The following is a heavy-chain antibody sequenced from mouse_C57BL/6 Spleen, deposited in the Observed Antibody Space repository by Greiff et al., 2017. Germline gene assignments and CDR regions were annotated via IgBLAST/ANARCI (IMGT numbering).Heavy chain of an antibody. Sequence: QVQLQQPGAELVKPGASVKLSCKASGYTFTSYWMQWVKQRPGQGLEWIGVIDPSDSYTNYNQKFKGKATLTVDTSSSTAYMQLSSLTSEDSAVYYCARSHYDYDRDYFDYWGQGTTLTVSS. V-gene: IGHV1-50*01. J-gene: IGHJ2*01. D-gene: IGHD2-4*01. CDR2: IDPSDSYT. CDR1: GYTFTSYW. CDR3: ARSHYDYDRDYFDY.